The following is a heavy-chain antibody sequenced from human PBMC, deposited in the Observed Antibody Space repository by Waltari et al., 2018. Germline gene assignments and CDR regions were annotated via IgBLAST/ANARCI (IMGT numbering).Heavy chain of an antibody. CDR3: SRDTVGPHDS. V-gene: IGHV3-74*01. Sequence: DVQLVESGGGSVLSGGSLRLSCAASGFSVSNYWMHWVRQAPGKGLVWVSRINEDGRIINYADSVKGRFTISRDSAKNTLFLHMDSLSAEDTAVYYCSRDTVGPHDSWGQGTLVSVSS. D-gene: IGHD2-8*02. CDR1: GFSVSNYW. CDR2: INEDGRII. J-gene: IGHJ4*02.